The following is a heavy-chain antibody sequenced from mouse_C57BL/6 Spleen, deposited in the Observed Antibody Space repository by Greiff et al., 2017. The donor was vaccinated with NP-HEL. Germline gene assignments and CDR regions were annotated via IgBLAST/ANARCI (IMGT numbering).Heavy chain of an antibody. CDR3: AREGLGRRWYFDV. Sequence: EVQLVESEGGLVQPGSSMKLSCTASGFTFSDYYMAWVRQVPEKGLEWVANINYDGSSTYYLDSLKSRFIISRDNAKNILYLQMSSLKSEDTATYYCAREGLGRRWYFDVWGTGTTVTVSS. CDR1: GFTFSDYY. D-gene: IGHD4-1*01. CDR2: INYDGSST. V-gene: IGHV5-16*01. J-gene: IGHJ1*03.